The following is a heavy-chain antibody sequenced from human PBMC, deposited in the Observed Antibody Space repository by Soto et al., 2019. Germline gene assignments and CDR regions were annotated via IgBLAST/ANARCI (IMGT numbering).Heavy chain of an antibody. D-gene: IGHD2-15*01. CDR3: ATRGYCSGGSCSQVVDY. V-gene: IGHV3-7*01. Sequence: EVQLVESGGGLVQPGGSLRLSCAASGFSFSTYLMSWVRQAPGKGLEWVANIKQDGSEKYYVDSVKGRFTISRDNAKNSLYLQMNSLRGEDTAVYYCATRGYCSGGSCSQVVDYWGQGTLVIVSS. CDR2: IKQDGSEK. J-gene: IGHJ4*02. CDR1: GFSFSTYL.